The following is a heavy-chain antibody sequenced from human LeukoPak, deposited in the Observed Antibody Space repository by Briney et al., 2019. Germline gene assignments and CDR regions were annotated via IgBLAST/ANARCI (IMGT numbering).Heavy chain of an antibody. CDR2: INQDGSEE. CDR3: ARERYDFWSGGGFDY. V-gene: IGHV3-7*01. J-gene: IGHJ4*02. CDR1: GFAFSGYW. Sequence: GGSLRLSCAASGFAFSGYWMTWVRQAQGKGLEWVANINQDGSEEYYVDSVKGRFTVSRDNAKNSLYLQMNSLRAEDTAVYYCARERYDFWSGGGFDYWGQGTLVTVSS. D-gene: IGHD3-3*01.